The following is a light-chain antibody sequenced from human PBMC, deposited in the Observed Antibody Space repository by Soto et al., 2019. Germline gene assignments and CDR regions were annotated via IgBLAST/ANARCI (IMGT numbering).Light chain of an antibody. CDR2: DAS. CDR1: QSIKTY. V-gene: IGKV1-39*01. CDR3: QQCYTTPLT. J-gene: IGKJ5*01. Sequence: EIQMTQSPSSLSASVGARVTITCRASQSIKTYLNWYQQKPGNAPRLLIYDASSLQSGVPSTFSGSGSGTDFTLTISSLQPEDFATYYCQQCYTTPLTFGQGTRLEI.